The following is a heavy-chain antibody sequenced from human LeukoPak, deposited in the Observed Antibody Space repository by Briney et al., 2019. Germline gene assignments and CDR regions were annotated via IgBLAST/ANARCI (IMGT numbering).Heavy chain of an antibody. CDR1: GFTFSSYS. CDR2: ISSSSSTI. CDR3: ARLSRLGYCSSTSCQLGGTSDY. V-gene: IGHV3-48*01. J-gene: IGHJ4*02. D-gene: IGHD2-2*01. Sequence: GGSLRLSCAASGFTFSSYSMNWVRQAPGKGLEWVSYISSSSSTIYYADSVKGRFPISRDNAKNTLYLQMDRLRAEDTAVYYCARLSRLGYCSSTSCQLGGTSDYWGQGTLVTVSS.